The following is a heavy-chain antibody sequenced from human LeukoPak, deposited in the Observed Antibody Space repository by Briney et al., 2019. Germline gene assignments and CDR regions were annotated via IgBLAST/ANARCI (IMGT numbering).Heavy chain of an antibody. V-gene: IGHV4-39*01. CDR1: VGSIRSSSYY. D-gene: IGHD3-22*01. CDR2: ISYSGST. J-gene: IGHJ3*01. CDR3: AAYDSSGHDAFDV. Sequence: SETLSLTRTDSVGSIRSSSYYWGWIRQPPGKGLEWIGSISYSGSTYYNPSLKSRVTISVDTSKNQFSLKLSSVTAADTAVYHCAAYDSSGHDAFDVWGQGTMVTVSS.